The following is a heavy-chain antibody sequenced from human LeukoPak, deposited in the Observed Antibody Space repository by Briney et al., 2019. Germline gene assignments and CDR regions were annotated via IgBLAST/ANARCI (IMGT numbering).Heavy chain of an antibody. J-gene: IGHJ5*02. V-gene: IGHV3-30*02. D-gene: IGHD6-13*01. Sequence: GGSLRXSXXAXXXTFRDFXMHWVXQAPGKGLEWVAFIRNDGSKDYYPDSVKGRFTISRDNSRTTLYLRMHSLRIEDTAVYYCVKGGSSSHNWFDPWGQGILVTVSS. CDR3: VKGGSSSHNWFDP. CDR1: XXTFRDFX. CDR2: IRNDGSKD.